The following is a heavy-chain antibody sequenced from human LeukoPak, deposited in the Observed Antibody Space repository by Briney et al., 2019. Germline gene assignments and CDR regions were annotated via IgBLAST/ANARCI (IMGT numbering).Heavy chain of an antibody. V-gene: IGHV3-23*01. D-gene: IGHD1-1*01. CDR3: AKELAYAYYFDV. Sequence: AGGSLRFSCAASGFTFSHYVMSWVRQAPGKGLEWVSGISGNGGSTYYADSVKGRFTVSRDNSKNTLYLQMTSLRVEDTAVYYCAKELAYAYYFDVWGKGTTVTVSS. CDR1: GFTFSHYV. J-gene: IGHJ6*03. CDR2: ISGNGGST.